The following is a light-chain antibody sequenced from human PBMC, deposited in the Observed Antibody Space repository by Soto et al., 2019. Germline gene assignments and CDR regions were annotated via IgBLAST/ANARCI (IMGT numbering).Light chain of an antibody. CDR2: AAS. J-gene: IGKJ4*01. V-gene: IGKV1-39*01. Sequence: DIQMTQSPSSLSASVGDRVTIACRASQNIRTYLNWYQQNPGKAPKLLIYAASNLHSGVPSRFSGSGSGTDFTLNFSSLQPEDFATYYCQQAYSKNTFGGGTKVEIK. CDR1: QNIRTY. CDR3: QQAYSKNT.